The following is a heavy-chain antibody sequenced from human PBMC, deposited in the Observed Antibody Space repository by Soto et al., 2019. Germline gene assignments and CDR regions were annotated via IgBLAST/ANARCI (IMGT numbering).Heavy chain of an antibody. CDR2: INSDGSST. J-gene: IGHJ4*02. CDR1: GFTFSSYW. Sequence: EVQLVESGGGLVQPGGSLRLSCSASGFTFSSYWMHWVRQAPGKGLVWVSRINSDGSSTTYADFVKGRFTISRDNVKNTVYLQMNGLRAEDTAVYHCARASGYDFDSWGQGSLVTVSS. CDR3: ARASGYDFDS. V-gene: IGHV3-74*01. D-gene: IGHD5-12*01.